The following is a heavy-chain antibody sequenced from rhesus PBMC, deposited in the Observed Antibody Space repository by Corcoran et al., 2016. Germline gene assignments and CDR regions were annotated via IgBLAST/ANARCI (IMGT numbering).Heavy chain of an antibody. Sequence: QLQLQESGPGLVKPSETLSVTCAVSGGSISSSYWSWIRQAPGKGLEWIGYIYGSGSSTNYNPSLKSRVPLSVDTSKNPFSLKLSSVTTAATAVSYCARGSIAAAGTHYFDYWGQGVLVTVSS. D-gene: IGHD6-25*01. CDR3: ARGSIAAAGTHYFDY. CDR1: GGSISSSY. J-gene: IGHJ4*01. CDR2: IYGSGSST. V-gene: IGHV4-169*01.